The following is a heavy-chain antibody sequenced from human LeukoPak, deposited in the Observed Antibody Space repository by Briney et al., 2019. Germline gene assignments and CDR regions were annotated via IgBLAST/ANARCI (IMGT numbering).Heavy chain of an antibody. CDR3: ARDNGGNSGWYYYYGMDV. D-gene: IGHD4-23*01. V-gene: IGHV4-59*01. Sequence: SETLSLTCAVYGGSFSGYYWSWIRQPPGKGLEWIGYIYYSGSTNYNPSLKSRVTISVDTSKNQFSLKLSSVTAADTAVYYCARDNGGNSGWYYYYGMDVWGQGTTVTVSS. CDR1: GGSFSGYY. J-gene: IGHJ6*02. CDR2: IYYSGST.